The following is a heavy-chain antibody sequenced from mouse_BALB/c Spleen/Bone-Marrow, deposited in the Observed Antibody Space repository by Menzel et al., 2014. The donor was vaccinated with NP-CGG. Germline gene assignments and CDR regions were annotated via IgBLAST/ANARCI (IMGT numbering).Heavy chain of an antibody. J-gene: IGHJ3*01. V-gene: IGHV1-12*01. CDR2: VYPGNGGT. CDR3: ARSGYGNYAWFPY. CDR1: GYTFTSYN. D-gene: IGHD2-10*02. Sequence: LQESGAELVKPGASVMMSCKASGYTFTSYNIHWVRRTPGLGLEWIGAVYPGNGGTSYNQRFKGKATLTADKSSNTAYMRFSSLTSEDSAVYFCARSGYGNYAWFPYWGQGTLVTVSA.